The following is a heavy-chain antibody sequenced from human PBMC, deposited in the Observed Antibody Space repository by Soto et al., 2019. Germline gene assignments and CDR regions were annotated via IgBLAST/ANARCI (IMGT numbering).Heavy chain of an antibody. CDR2: IDPSDSYT. J-gene: IGHJ5*02. CDR1: GDSFTSYW. V-gene: IGHV5-10-1*01. CDR3: ATTPPHSSSWYWFDP. D-gene: IGHD6-13*01. Sequence: PXESLEISCKGSGDSFTSYWIGWVRQMPGKGLEWMGRIDPSDSYTNYSPSFQGHVTISADKSISTAYLQWSSLKASDTAMYYCATTPPHSSSWYWFDPWGQGTLVTVSS.